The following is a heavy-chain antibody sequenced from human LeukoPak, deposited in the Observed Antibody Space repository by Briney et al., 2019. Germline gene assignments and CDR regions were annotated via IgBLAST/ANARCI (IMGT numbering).Heavy chain of an antibody. CDR1: GGSVSSGSYY. CDR3: ARSQYYDSSGYYVFYFDY. CDR2: IYYSGST. D-gene: IGHD3-22*01. Sequence: SETLSLTCTVSGGSVSSGSYYWSWIRQPPGKGLEWIGYIYYSGSTNYNPSLKSRVTISVDTSKNQFSLKLSSVTAADTAVYYCARSQYYDSSGYYVFYFDYWGRGTLVTVSS. J-gene: IGHJ4*02. V-gene: IGHV4-61*01.